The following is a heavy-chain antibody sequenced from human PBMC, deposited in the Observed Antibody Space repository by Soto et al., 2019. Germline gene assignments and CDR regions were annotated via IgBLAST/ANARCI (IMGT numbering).Heavy chain of an antibody. Sequence: ASVKVSCKASGGTFSSYAISWVRQAPGQGLEWMGGIIPIFGTANYAQKYQGRVTITADESTSTAYMELSSLRSEDTAVYYCASNTIFGVVIAYYYYGMDVWGQGTTVTVSS. CDR2: IIPIFGTA. D-gene: IGHD3-3*01. CDR3: ASNTIFGVVIAYYYYGMDV. CDR1: GGTFSSYA. J-gene: IGHJ6*02. V-gene: IGHV1-69*13.